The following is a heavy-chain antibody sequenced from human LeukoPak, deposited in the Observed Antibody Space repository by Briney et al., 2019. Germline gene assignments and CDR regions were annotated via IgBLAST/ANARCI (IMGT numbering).Heavy chain of an antibody. V-gene: IGHV1-46*01. CDR1: GYTFTSYY. CDR3: ARDHCSSTSCYYFDY. D-gene: IGHD2-2*01. CDR2: INPSGGST. J-gene: IGHJ4*02. Sequence: ASVKVSCKASGYTFTSYYMHWVRQAPGQGLEWMGIINPSGGSTSCAQKFQGRVTMTRDTSTSTVYMELSSLRSEDTAVYYCARDHCSSTSCYYFDYWGQGTLVTVSS.